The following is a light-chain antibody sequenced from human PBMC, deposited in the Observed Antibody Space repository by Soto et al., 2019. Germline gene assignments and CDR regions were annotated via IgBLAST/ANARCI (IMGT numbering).Light chain of an antibody. CDR3: CSYAGSYTLL. J-gene: IGLJ2*01. CDR1: RSDVGGYNY. Sequence: QSALTQPRSVSGSPGQSVTISCTGTRSDVGGYNYVSWYQHHPGKAPKLMIYDVSKRPSGVPDRFSGSKSGNTASLTISGLQAEVEADYYCCSYAGSYTLLFGGGTKLTVL. V-gene: IGLV2-11*01. CDR2: DVS.